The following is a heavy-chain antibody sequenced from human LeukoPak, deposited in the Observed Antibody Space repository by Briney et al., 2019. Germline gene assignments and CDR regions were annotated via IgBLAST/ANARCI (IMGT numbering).Heavy chain of an antibody. V-gene: IGHV1-2*02. Sequence: ASVEVSCKASGYTFTVYYIHWLRQAPGQGLEWMGWIDPNSGGTNYAQNFQGRVTMTRDTSISTAYMELRRLRSDDTAVYYCAKSFPLGYYGSGSYYNWFDPWGQGTLVSVSS. J-gene: IGHJ5*02. CDR2: IDPNSGGT. CDR3: AKSFPLGYYGSGSYYNWFDP. D-gene: IGHD3-10*01. CDR1: GYTFTVYY.